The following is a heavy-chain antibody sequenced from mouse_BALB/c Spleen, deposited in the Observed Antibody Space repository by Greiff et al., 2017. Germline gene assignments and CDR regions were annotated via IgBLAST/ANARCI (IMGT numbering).Heavy chain of an antibody. V-gene: IGHV5-17*02. Sequence: EVKVVESGGGLVQPGGSRKLSCAASGFTFSSFGMHWVRQAPEKGLEWVAYISSGSSTIYYADTVKGRFTISRDNPKNTLFLQMTSLRSEDTAMYYCARPVVAKDYAMDYWGQGTSVTVSS. CDR3: ARPVVAKDYAMDY. J-gene: IGHJ4*01. D-gene: IGHD1-1*01. CDR2: ISSGSSTI. CDR1: GFTFSSFG.